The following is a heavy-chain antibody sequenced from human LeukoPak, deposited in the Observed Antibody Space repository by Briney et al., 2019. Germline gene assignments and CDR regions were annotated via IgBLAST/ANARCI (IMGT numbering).Heavy chain of an antibody. V-gene: IGHV4-34*01. J-gene: IGHJ4*02. Sequence: PSETLSLTCAVYGGSFSGYYWSWIRQPPGKGLEWIGEINHSGSTNYNPSLKSRVTISVDTSKNQFSLKLSSVAAADTAVYYCARGVNWNYRIFDYWRQGTLVTVSS. D-gene: IGHD1-7*01. CDR1: GGSFSGYY. CDR3: ARGVNWNYRIFDY. CDR2: INHSGST.